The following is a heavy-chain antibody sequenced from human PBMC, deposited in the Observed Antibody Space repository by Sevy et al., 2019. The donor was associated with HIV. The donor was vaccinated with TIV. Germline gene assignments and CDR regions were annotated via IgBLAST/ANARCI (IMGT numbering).Heavy chain of an antibody. V-gene: IGHV4-61*01. Sequence: SETLSLTCTVSGGSVSSGSYYWSWIRQPPGKGLEWIGYIYYSGSTNYNPSLKSRVTISVDTSKNQFSLKLSSVTAAETAVYYCARDVGGYSSGWYPPGYYYYGMDVWGQGTTVTVSS. CDR3: ARDVGGYSSGWYPPGYYYYGMDV. J-gene: IGHJ6*02. D-gene: IGHD6-19*01. CDR2: IYYSGST. CDR1: GGSVSSGSYY.